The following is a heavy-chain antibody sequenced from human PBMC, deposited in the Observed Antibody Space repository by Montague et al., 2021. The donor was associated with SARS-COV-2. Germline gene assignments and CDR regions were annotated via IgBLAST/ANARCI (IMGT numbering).Heavy chain of an antibody. J-gene: IGHJ5*02. Sequence: TLSLTCTVSGGSINSGGYYWIWIRQHQGKGLEWIGYIYNSGTTSSSPSLRSRVTISLDTSKHLFSLKVRSVSAADTAVYYCASTVVYSGFDYSWFDPWGQGTLVTVSS. CDR1: GGSINSGGYY. V-gene: IGHV4-31*03. D-gene: IGHD5-12*01. CDR2: IYNSGTT. CDR3: ASTVVYSGFDYSWFDP.